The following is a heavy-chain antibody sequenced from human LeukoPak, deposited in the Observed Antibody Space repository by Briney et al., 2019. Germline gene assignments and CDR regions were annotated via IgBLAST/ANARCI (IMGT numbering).Heavy chain of an antibody. V-gene: IGHV3-53*01. D-gene: IGHD2-21*02. CDR1: GFTVSSNY. CDR2: IYSGGST. J-gene: IGHJ6*02. Sequence: GGSLRLSCAASGFTVSSNYMSWVRQAPGKGLEWVSVIYSGGSTYYADSVKGRFTISRDNSKNTLYLQMNSLRAEDTAVYYCARTLSDGGYYYGMDVWGQGNTVTVSS. CDR3: ARTLSDGGYYYGMDV.